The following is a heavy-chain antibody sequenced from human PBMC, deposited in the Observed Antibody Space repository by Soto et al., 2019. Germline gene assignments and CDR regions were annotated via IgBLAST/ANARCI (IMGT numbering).Heavy chain of an antibody. CDR2: IIPILGIA. CDR3: AREVAVAGMRAGRMDV. J-gene: IGHJ6*02. D-gene: IGHD6-19*01. V-gene: IGHV1-69*08. CDR1: GGTFSSYT. Sequence: QVQLVQSGAEVKKPGSSVKVSCKASGGTFSSYTISWVRQAPGQGLEWMGRIIPILGIANYAQKFQGRVTITADKSTSTAYMELSSLRSEDTAVYYCAREVAVAGMRAGRMDVWGQGTTVTVSS.